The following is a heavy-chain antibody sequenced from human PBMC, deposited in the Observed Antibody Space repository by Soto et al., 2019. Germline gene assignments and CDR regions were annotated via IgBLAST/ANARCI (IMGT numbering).Heavy chain of an antibody. CDR2: IRYDGSNK. J-gene: IGHJ5*02. CDR1: GFTFSSYV. D-gene: IGHD3-22*01. V-gene: IGHV3-33*01. CDR3: ARAFASSSGYYGDWFDP. Sequence: QVQLVESGGGVVQPGRSLRLSCAASGFTFSSYVMHWVRQAPGKGLEWVAVIRYDGSNKYYADSVKGRFTISRDNSMNTLYLQMNSLRVEDTAVYYCARAFASSSGYYGDWFDPWGQGTLVTVSS.